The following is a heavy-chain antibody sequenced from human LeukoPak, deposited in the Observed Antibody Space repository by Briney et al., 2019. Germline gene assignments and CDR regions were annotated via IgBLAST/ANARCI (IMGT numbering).Heavy chain of an antibody. D-gene: IGHD2-8*01. J-gene: IGHJ5*02. CDR3: ARLGYCTNGVCYRGNWFDP. V-gene: IGHV3-23*01. Sequence: GGSLRLSCAASGFTFSSYAMSWVRQAPGKGLEWVSAISGSGGSTYYADSVKGRFTISRDNSKNTLYLQTNSLRAEDTAVYYCARLGYCTNGVCYRGNWFDPWGQGTLVTVSS. CDR2: ISGSGGST. CDR1: GFTFSSYA.